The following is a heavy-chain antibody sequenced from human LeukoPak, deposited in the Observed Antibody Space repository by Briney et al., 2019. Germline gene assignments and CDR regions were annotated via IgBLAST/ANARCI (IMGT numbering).Heavy chain of an antibody. J-gene: IGHJ6*03. CDR2: ISYDGSNK. Sequence: PGGSLRLSCAASGFTFSSYAMHWVRQAPGKGLEWVAVISYDGSNKYYADSVKGRFTISRDNSKNTLYLQMNSLRAEDTAVYYCARSGYMDVWGKGTTVTVSS. V-gene: IGHV3-30*04. CDR1: GFTFSSYA. CDR3: ARSGYMDV.